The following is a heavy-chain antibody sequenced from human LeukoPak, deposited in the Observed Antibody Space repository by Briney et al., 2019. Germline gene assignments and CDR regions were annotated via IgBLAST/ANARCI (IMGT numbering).Heavy chain of an antibody. CDR1: GGSISSSNW. D-gene: IGHD3-10*01. J-gene: IGHJ4*02. Sequence: MSSETLSLTCAVSGGSISSSNWWSWVRQPPGKGLEWIGEIYHSGSTNYNPSLKSRVTISVDESKNQFSLKLSSVTAADTAVYYCASRMGSGSYTFDYWGQGTLVTVSS. CDR2: IYHSGST. V-gene: IGHV4-4*02. CDR3: ASRMGSGSYTFDY.